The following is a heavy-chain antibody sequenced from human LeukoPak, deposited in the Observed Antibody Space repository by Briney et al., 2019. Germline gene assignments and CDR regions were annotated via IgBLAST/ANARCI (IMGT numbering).Heavy chain of an antibody. CDR3: ARGAGSGYYFYMDV. Sequence: GGSLRLSCAASGFTVSSNYMSWVRQAPGKGLEWVSVIYSGGSTYYADSVKGRFTISRDNSKNTLYLQMNSLRAEDTAFYYCARGAGSGYYFYMDVWGKGTTVTVSS. J-gene: IGHJ6*03. CDR2: IYSGGST. CDR1: GFTVSSNY. V-gene: IGHV3-66*01. D-gene: IGHD3-10*01.